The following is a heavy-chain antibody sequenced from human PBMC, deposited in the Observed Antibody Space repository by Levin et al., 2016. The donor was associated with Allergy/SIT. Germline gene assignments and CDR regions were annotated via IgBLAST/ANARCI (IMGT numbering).Heavy chain of an antibody. CDR2: ISYDGSNK. J-gene: IGHJ4*02. Sequence: VRQAPGKGLEWVAVISYDGSNKYYADSVKGRFTISRDNSKNTLYLQMNSLRAEDTAVYYCASESGYDTPYFDYWGQGTLVTVSS. CDR3: ASESGYDTPYFDY. D-gene: IGHD5-12*01. V-gene: IGHV3-30*03.